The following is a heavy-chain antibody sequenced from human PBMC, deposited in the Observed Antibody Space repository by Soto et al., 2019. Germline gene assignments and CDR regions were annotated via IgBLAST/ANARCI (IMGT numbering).Heavy chain of an antibody. CDR2: VRGSSTDT. Sequence: GGSLRLSCAASGFIFSTYGMSWVRQAPGKGLEWVSAVRGSSTDTYYADSVKGRFTIFKDLSKNTLHLQMNSLRVEDTAVYYCAKVGGESYSYYSGMDVWGQGTTVTVSS. V-gene: IGHV3-23*01. J-gene: IGHJ6*02. CDR3: AKVGGESYSYYSGMDV. D-gene: IGHD6-25*01. CDR1: GFIFSTYG.